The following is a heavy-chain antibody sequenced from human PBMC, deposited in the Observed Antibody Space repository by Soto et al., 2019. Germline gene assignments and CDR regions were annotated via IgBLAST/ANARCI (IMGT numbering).Heavy chain of an antibody. J-gene: IGHJ6*02. CDR3: ASFYSSRGEFYYYGMDV. CDR1: GYIFTGYF. V-gene: IGHV1-2*02. Sequence: ASVKVSCKASGYIFTGYFMHWVRQAPGQGLEWMGWINPNSGGTNYAQKFQGRVTLTRDTSISTAYMDLSSLRSDDAAVYYCASFYSSRGEFYYYGMDVWGQGTTVTVSS. CDR2: INPNSGGT. D-gene: IGHD6-13*01.